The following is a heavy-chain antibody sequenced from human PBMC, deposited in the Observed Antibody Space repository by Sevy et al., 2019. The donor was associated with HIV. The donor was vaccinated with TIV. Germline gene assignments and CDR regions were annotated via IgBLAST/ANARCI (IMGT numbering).Heavy chain of an antibody. CDR1: GFTFSSYG. D-gene: IGHD3-22*01. V-gene: IGHV3-33*01. Sequence: GGSLRLSCAASGFTFSSYGMHWVRQAPGEGLEWVAVIWYDGSNEYYADSVKGRFTISRDNSKNTLYLQMNSLRAEDTAVYHCARDPTNYDSSGYFYYGMDVWGQRTTVTVSS. CDR2: IWYDGSNE. J-gene: IGHJ6*02. CDR3: ARDPTNYDSSGYFYYGMDV.